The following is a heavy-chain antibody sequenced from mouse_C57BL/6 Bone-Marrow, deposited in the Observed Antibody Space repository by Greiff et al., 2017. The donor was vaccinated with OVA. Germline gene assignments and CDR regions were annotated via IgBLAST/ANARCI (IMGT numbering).Heavy chain of an antibody. CDR3: ARSSYDYDESYAMDY. D-gene: IGHD2-4*01. CDR1: GYAFSSSW. CDR2: IYPGDGDT. Sequence: QVQLQQSGPELVKPGASVKISCKASGYAFSSSWMNWVKQRPGKGLEWIGRIYPGDGDTNYNGKFKGKATLTADKSSSTAYMQLSSLTSEDSAVYFCARSSYDYDESYAMDYWGQGTSVTVSS. J-gene: IGHJ4*01. V-gene: IGHV1-82*01.